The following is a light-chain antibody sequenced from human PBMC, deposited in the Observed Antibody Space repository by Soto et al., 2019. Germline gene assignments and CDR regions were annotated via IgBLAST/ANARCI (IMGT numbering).Light chain of an antibody. CDR1: QDISTY. J-gene: IGKJ4*01. CDR2: DAA. CDR3: QQYESAPWT. V-gene: IGKV1-33*01. Sequence: DIQMTQSPSPLSASVGDRVTISCQASQDISTYLNWYQQKSGKTPKLLIYDAAHLQTGVPSRFSGTGSGTDFTLTISSLHPDDFATYYCQQYESAPWTFGRGTQVEVK.